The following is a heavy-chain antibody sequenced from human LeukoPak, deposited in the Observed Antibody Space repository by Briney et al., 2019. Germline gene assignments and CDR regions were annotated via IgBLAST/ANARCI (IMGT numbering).Heavy chain of an antibody. CDR3: AKKRDAFDI. CDR2: ISHNGNVN. J-gene: IGHJ3*02. D-gene: IGHD5-24*01. V-gene: IGHV3-7*03. Sequence: GGSLRLSCAASGFTFSSYWMNWARQAPGKGLEWVASISHNGNVNYYVDSVKGRFTISRDNAKNSLYLQMSNLRAEDTAVYYCAKKRDAFDIWGQGTVVTVSS. CDR1: GFTFSSYW.